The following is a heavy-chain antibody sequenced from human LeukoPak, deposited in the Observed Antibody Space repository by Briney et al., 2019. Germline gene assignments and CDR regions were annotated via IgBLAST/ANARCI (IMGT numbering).Heavy chain of an antibody. Sequence: PAGALTLTCPSSGFTFSSYAMTWVRQAPGKGLDWVSLINGSGTSTYYADSMKGRFAVFRDNSKITLSLQMNSLRAEDTAVYYCARFMNSGTYASRWNAVDIWGQGTMVTVSS. CDR2: INGSGTST. D-gene: IGHD3-10*01. J-gene: IGHJ3*02. CDR1: GFTFSSYA. CDR3: ARFMNSGTYASRWNAVDI. V-gene: IGHV3-23*01.